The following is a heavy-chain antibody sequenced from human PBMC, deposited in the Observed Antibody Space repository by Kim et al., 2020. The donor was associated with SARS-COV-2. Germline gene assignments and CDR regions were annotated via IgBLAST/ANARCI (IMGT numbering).Heavy chain of an antibody. D-gene: IGHD3-3*01. Sequence: SVKGRFTISRDNPKNTLYLQMNSLRAEDTAVYYCAKDSNYDFWSGYYFDYWGQGTLVTVSS. J-gene: IGHJ4*02. V-gene: IGHV3-23*01. CDR3: AKDSNYDFWSGYYFDY.